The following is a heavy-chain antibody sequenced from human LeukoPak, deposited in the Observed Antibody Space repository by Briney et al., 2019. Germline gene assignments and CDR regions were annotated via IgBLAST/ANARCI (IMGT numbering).Heavy chain of an antibody. Sequence: ASVKVSCKASGGTFSSCAFSWVRQAPGQGLEWMGRVITIIGIANYAEKFHGRITITADNTTSSAYMELSSLRSNDTAVYYCARDLGYYYDSSGYPPDYWGQGTLVTVSS. V-gene: IGHV1-69*04. J-gene: IGHJ4*02. CDR3: ARDLGYYYDSSGYPPDY. CDR2: VITIIGIA. CDR1: GGTFSSCA. D-gene: IGHD3-22*01.